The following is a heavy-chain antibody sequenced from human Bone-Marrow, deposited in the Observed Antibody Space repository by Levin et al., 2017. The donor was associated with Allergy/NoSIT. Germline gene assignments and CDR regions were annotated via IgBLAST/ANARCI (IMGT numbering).Heavy chain of an antibody. Sequence: SLKISCAASGFTFDDYAMHWVRQAPGKGLEWVSGISWNSGSIGYADSVKGRFTISRDNAKNSLYLQMNSLRAEDTALYYCAKDFYSGAWGWFDPWGQGTLVTVSS. J-gene: IGHJ5*02. CDR2: ISWNSGSI. CDR1: GFTFDDYA. CDR3: AKDFYSGAWGWFDP. D-gene: IGHD3-10*01. V-gene: IGHV3-9*01.